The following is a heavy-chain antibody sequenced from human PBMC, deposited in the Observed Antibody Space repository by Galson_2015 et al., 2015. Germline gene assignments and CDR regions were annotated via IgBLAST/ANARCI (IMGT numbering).Heavy chain of an antibody. CDR1: GFSLSTSGVG. CDR2: IYWNDGK. V-gene: IGHV2-5*01. Sequence: PALVKPTQALTLTCTFSGFSLSTSGVGVGWIRQPPGKALEWLALIYWNDGKRYSPSLKSRLTITKDTSKNQVVLTMTNTDPVDTATYYCAHSTSGYDYVWGSTFDYWGQGTLVTVSS. D-gene: IGHD3-16*01. J-gene: IGHJ4*02. CDR3: AHSTSGYDYVWGSTFDY.